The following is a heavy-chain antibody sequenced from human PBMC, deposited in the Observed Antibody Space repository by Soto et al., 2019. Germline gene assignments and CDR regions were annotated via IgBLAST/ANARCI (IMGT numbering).Heavy chain of an antibody. CDR3: ARAHQLLSGSYPSGMDV. V-gene: IGHV4-59*01. CDR2: IYYSGST. CDR1: AGSISSYY. D-gene: IGHD2-2*01. Sequence: PSETLSLTCTVSAGSISSYYWSWIRQPPGKGLEWIGYIYYSGSTNYNPSLKSRVTISVDTSKNQFSLKLSSVTAADTAVYYCARAHQLLSGSYPSGMDVWGQGTTVTVSS. J-gene: IGHJ6*02.